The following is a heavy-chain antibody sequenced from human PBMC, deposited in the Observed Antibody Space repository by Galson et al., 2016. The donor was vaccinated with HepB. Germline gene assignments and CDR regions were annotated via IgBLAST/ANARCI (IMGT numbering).Heavy chain of an antibody. J-gene: IGHJ6*02. CDR2: IDRSGST. Sequence: SETLSLTCDVSGVSISSSVCWTWVRQPPGKGLELIGEIDRSGSTKYNPSLKSRVTISGDKSKNQLSLKLSSVTAADTAMYYCARFYSSSSYYYGMDVWGHGTTVTVSS. CDR3: ARFYSSSSYYYGMDV. V-gene: IGHV4-4*02. D-gene: IGHD6-6*01. CDR1: GVSISSSVC.